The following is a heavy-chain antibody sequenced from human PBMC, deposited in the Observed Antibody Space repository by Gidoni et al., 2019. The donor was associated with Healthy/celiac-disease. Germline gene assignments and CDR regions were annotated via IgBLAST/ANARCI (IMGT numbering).Heavy chain of an antibody. J-gene: IGHJ4*02. CDR3: ARGLGEVHYDFWSGYYYDY. Sequence: QVQLVQSGAEVKKPGASVKVSCKASGYTFTSYDINWVRQATGQGLEWMGWMNPNSGNTGYAQKFQGRVTMTRNTSISTAYMELSSLRSEDTAVYYCARGLGEVHYDFWSGYYYDYWGQGTLVTVSS. D-gene: IGHD3-3*01. CDR1: GYTFTSYD. CDR2: MNPNSGNT. V-gene: IGHV1-8*01.